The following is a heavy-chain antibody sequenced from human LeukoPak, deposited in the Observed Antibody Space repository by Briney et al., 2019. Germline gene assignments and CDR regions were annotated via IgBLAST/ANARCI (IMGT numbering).Heavy chain of an antibody. CDR2: IWYDGSNK. D-gene: IGHD3-10*01. J-gene: IGHJ4*02. V-gene: IGHV3-33*01. CDR3: ARDRFPYGSGSYYGAY. Sequence: PGGSLRLSCAASGFTFSSYGMHWVRQAPGKGLEWVAIIWYDGSNKYYADSVKGRFTISRDNSKNTLYLQMNSLRAEDTAVYYCARDRFPYGSGSYYGAYWGQGTLVTVSS. CDR1: GFTFSSYG.